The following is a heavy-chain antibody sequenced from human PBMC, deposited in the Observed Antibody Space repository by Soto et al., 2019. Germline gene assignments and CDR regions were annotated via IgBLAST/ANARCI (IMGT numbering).Heavy chain of an antibody. CDR1: GGSFRGYS. V-gene: IGHV4-34*01. Sequence: QVQLQQWGAGLLKPSETLSLTCGVSGGSFRGYSWNWIRQSPAKGLEWIGEINYRGITSYNPSLRRRVTISLDTSTNRFSLTLTSVTAADTAIYYCARAPMDDYGNYYDGMDVWDQGTTMTVS. J-gene: IGHJ6*02. CDR3: ARAPMDDYGNYYDGMDV. D-gene: IGHD4-17*01. CDR2: INYRGIT.